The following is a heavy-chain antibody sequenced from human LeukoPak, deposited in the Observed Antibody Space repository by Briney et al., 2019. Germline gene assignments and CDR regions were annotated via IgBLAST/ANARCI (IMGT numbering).Heavy chain of an antibody. CDR2: IYYSEIT. CDR3: ERSLILTGYFGY. CDR1: GGSISSSSYY. Sequence: SETLSLTCTVSGGSISSSSYYWRWIRQPPGKVLEWIGSIYYSEITYYNPALKSRVTISVDKSKNQFYMKLSCVTAADTAVYYCERSLILTGYFGYWGQGTLVTVSS. V-gene: IGHV4-39*01. J-gene: IGHJ4*02. D-gene: IGHD3-9*01.